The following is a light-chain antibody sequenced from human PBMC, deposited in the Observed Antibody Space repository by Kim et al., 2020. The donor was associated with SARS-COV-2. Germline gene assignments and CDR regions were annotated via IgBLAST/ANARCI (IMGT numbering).Light chain of an antibody. CDR3: QQYNNFRT. Sequence: VVQGENAPPSCGASQSVNTNVAWYQQKQGQAPRLLMYGTSTRATGIPGRFSGSGSGTEFTLTISSLQSEDFAVYYCQQYNNFRTFGQGTKVDIK. CDR1: QSVNTN. V-gene: IGKV3-15*01. CDR2: GTS. J-gene: IGKJ1*01.